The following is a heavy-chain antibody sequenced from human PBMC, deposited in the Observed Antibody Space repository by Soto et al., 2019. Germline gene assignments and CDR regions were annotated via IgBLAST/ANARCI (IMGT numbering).Heavy chain of an antibody. J-gene: IGHJ4*02. D-gene: IGHD3-10*01. CDR3: ASDYGSGSYADDY. CDR2: IIPILGIA. CDR1: GGTFSSYT. V-gene: IGHV1-69*02. Sequence: QVQLVQSGAEVQKPGSSVKVSCKASGGTFSSYTISWVRQAPGQGLEWKGRIIPILGIANYAKKFQGRVTITADKSTSTAYMELSILGSEDTAVYYCASDYGSGSYADDYWGQGTLVTVSS.